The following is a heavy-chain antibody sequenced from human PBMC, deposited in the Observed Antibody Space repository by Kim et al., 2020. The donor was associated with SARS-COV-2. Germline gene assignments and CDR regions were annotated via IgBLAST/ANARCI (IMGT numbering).Heavy chain of an antibody. Sequence: GGSLRLSCTSSGFTFGDYAWSWFRQAPGKGLEWVGCIKNRAYGGTAEYAATVKGRFIISRDDSKSIAYLQMNSLKTEDTAVYYCTRDEYGTGTSFDPWGQGAMVIVSS. V-gene: IGHV3-49*03. J-gene: IGHJ5*02. CDR2: IKNRAYGGTA. CDR3: TRDEYGTGTSFDP. D-gene: IGHD3-10*01. CDR1: GFTFGDYA.